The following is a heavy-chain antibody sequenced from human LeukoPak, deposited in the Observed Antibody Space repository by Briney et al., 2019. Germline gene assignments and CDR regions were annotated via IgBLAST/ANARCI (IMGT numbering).Heavy chain of an antibody. CDR2: IHTSGST. Sequence: SETLSLTCSVSDGSISSFCWSWIRQPAGKGLEWIGRIHTSGSTDYNPSLKSRVTISVDTSENQFSLKLSSVTAADTAVYYCARSELLWFGGVNSGFDYWGQGTLVTVSS. CDR1: DGSISSFC. CDR3: ARSELLWFGGVNSGFDY. J-gene: IGHJ4*02. V-gene: IGHV4-4*07. D-gene: IGHD3-10*01.